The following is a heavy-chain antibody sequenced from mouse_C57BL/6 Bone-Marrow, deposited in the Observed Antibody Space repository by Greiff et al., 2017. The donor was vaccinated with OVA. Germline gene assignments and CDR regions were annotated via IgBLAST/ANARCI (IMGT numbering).Heavy chain of an antibody. J-gene: IGHJ3*01. CDR2: IFPGSGST. D-gene: IGHD2-4*01. CDR1: GYTFTDYY. Sequence: VKLMESGPELVKPGASVKISCKASGYTFTDYYINWVKQRPGQGLEWIGWIFPGSGSTYYNEKFKGKATLTVDKSSSTAYMLLSSLTSEDSAVYFCASQGYDYDERVWFAYWGQGTLVTVSA. CDR3: ASQGYDYDERVWFAY. V-gene: IGHV1-75*01.